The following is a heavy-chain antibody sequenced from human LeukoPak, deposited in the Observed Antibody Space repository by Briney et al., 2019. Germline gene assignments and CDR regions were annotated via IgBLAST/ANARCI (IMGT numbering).Heavy chain of an antibody. CDR3: ARDRRIVVVPAAHYYYYGMDV. CDR1: GSTFSSYA. Sequence: PGGSLRLSCAASGSTFSSYAMHWVRQAPGKGLEWVAVISYDGSNKYYADSVKGRFTISRDNSKNTLYLQMNSLRAEDTAVYYCARDRRIVVVPAAHYYYYGMDVWGQGTTVTVSS. V-gene: IGHV3-30-3*01. D-gene: IGHD2-2*01. CDR2: ISYDGSNK. J-gene: IGHJ6*02.